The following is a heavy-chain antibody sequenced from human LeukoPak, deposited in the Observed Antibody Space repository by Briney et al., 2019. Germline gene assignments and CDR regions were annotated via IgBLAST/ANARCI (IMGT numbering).Heavy chain of an antibody. V-gene: IGHV3-7*01. Sequence: QPGGSLRLSCATSGFIFSSYWMSWVRQAPGKGLEWVANIKQDGSEKEYADSVKGRFTISRDNAKNSLFLQVNSLRAEDTAMYYCARATGVPFWGYWGQGTLVTVSS. CDR3: ARATGVPFWGY. CDR2: IKQDGSEK. CDR1: GFIFSSYW. D-gene: IGHD3-16*01. J-gene: IGHJ4*02.